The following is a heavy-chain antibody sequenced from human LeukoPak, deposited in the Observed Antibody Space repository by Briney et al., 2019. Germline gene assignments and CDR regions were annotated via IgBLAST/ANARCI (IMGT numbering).Heavy chain of an antibody. J-gene: IGHJ6*03. V-gene: IGHV1-18*01. CDR3: ARDPSFSSFYYYYMDV. CDR1: GYTFTSYG. Sequence: ASVKVSCKASGYTFTSYGISWVRQAPGQGLEWMGWISAYNGNTNYAQKLQGRVTMTTDTSTSTAYMELRSLRSDDTAVYYCARDPSFSSFYYYYMDVWGKGTTVTVSS. CDR2: ISAYNGNT.